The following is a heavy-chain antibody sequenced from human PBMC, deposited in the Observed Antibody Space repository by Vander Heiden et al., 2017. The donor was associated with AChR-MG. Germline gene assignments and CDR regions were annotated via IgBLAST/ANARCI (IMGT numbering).Heavy chain of an antibody. D-gene: IGHD6-19*01. CDR3: AHWTSIAVAAGPGGFDY. V-gene: IGHV2-5*02. CDR1: GFSLSTSGVG. J-gene: IGHJ4*02. CDR2: IYWDDDK. Sequence: QITLKESGPTLVKPTQTLTLTCTFSGFSLSTSGVGVGWIRQPPGKALEWLALIYWDDDKRYSPSLKSRLTITKDTSKNQVVLTMTNMDPVDTATYYCAHWTSIAVAAGPGGFDYWGQGTLVTVSS.